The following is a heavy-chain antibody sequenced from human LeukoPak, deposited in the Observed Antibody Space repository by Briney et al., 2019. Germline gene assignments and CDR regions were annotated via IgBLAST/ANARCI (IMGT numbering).Heavy chain of an antibody. J-gene: IGHJ6*02. D-gene: IGHD3-16*01. CDR3: ARSFPGGYGMDV. V-gene: IGHV1-69*04. CDR2: IIPILGIA. CDR1: GGTFSSYA. Sequence: ASVKVSCKASGGTFSSYAISWVRQAPGQGLEWMGRIIPILGIANYAQKFQGRVTITADKSTSTAYMELSNLRSEDTAVYYCARSFPGGYGMDVWGQGTTVTVSS.